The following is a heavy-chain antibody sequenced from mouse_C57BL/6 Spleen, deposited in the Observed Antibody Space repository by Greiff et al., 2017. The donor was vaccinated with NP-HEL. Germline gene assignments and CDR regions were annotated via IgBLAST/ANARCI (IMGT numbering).Heavy chain of an antibody. V-gene: IGHV1-63*01. CDR3: ARGYDYDVHGYCDV. CDR1: GFTITNYW. J-gene: IGHJ1*03. CDR2: IYPGGGYT. Sequence: VQLQQSGAELVRPGTSVKLSCTASGFTITNYWIGWVKQRPGHGLEWIGGIYPGGGYTNYNEKFQGKATLTADKSSSTAYVQFSSLTSEDPAICFCARGYDYDVHGYCDVWGKGTTVTVSS. D-gene: IGHD2-4*01.